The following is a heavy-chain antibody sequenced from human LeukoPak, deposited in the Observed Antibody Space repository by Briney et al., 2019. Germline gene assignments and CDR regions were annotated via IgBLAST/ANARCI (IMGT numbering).Heavy chain of an antibody. CDR3: XXXXXXXXSELDY. CDR1: GFTFSSYA. Sequence: PGGSLRLSCAASGFTFSSYAMSWVRQAPGKGLEWVSRINSDGSSTSYADSVKGRFTSSRDNAKSTLYLQMNSLRAEDTAVYXXXXXXXXXXSELDYWGQGTLVTVSS. CDR2: INSDGSST. J-gene: IGHJ4*02. V-gene: IGHV3-74*01.